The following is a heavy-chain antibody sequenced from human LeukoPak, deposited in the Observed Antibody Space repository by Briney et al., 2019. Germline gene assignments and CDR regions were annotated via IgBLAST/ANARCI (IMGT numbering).Heavy chain of an antibody. CDR1: GFTFGSYA. V-gene: IGHV3-23*01. D-gene: IGHD3-10*01. CDR2: ISGSGGST. Sequence: GGSLRLSCAASGFTFGSYAMSWVRQAPGKGLEWVSAISGSGGSTYYADSVKGRFTISRDNSKNTLYLQMNSLRAEDTAVYYCAKGPSAYYYGSGSYLDYWGQGTLVTVSS. J-gene: IGHJ4*02. CDR3: AKGPSAYYYGSGSYLDY.